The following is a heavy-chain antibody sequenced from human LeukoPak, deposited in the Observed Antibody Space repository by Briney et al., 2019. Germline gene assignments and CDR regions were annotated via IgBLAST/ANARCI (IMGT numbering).Heavy chain of an antibody. CDR1: GGSFSGYY. CDR2: INHSGST. Sequence: SETLSLTCAVYGGSFSGYYWSWIRQPPGKGLEWIGEINHSGSTNYNPSLKSLVTISVDTSKNQFSLKLSSVTAADTAVYYCARGNPANWFGPWGQGTLVTVSS. CDR3: ARGNPANWFGP. J-gene: IGHJ5*02. V-gene: IGHV4-34*01.